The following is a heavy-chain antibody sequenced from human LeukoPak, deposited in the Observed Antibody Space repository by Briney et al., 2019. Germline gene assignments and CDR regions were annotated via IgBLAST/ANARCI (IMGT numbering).Heavy chain of an antibody. CDR1: GFTFSSYW. CDR2: IKQDGSEK. CDR3: AREYPYCSSISCYYGWGYYYYYYYMDV. J-gene: IGHJ6*03. V-gene: IGHV3-7*01. D-gene: IGHD2-2*01. Sequence: GGSLRLSCAASGFTFSSYWMSWVRQAPGKGLEWVANIKQDGSEKYYVDSVKGRFTISRDNAKNSLYLQMNSLRAEDTAVYYCAREYPYCSSISCYYGWGYYYYYYYMDVWGKGTTVTVSS.